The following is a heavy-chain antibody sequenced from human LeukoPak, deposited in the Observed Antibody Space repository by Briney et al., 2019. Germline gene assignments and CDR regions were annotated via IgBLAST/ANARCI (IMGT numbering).Heavy chain of an antibody. V-gene: IGHV3-23*01. CDR1: GFTFSSYA. CDR3: AKDPGVVPAHYFDY. CDR2: TGSTGVST. D-gene: IGHD2-2*01. Sequence: PGRSLRLSCAASGFTFSSYAMNCVRQAPGKGLEWVSGTGSTGVSTFYADSVKGRFTVSRDNSKNTLSLQMNSLRAEDTAVYYCAKDPGVVPAHYFDYWGQGTLVTVSS. J-gene: IGHJ4*02.